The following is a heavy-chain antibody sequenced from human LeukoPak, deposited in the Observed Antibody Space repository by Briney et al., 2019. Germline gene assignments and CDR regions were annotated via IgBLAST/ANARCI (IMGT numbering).Heavy chain of an antibody. Sequence: PGRSLRLSCAASGFIFDDYAMHWVRQAPGKGLEWVSGISWNSGSIGYADSVKGRFTISRDKAKNSLYLQMNSLRAEDMALYYCAKGLNWNWEYNWFDPWGQGTLVTVSS. CDR2: ISWNSGSI. J-gene: IGHJ5*02. V-gene: IGHV3-9*03. CDR3: AKGLNWNWEYNWFDP. D-gene: IGHD1-7*01. CDR1: GFIFDDYA.